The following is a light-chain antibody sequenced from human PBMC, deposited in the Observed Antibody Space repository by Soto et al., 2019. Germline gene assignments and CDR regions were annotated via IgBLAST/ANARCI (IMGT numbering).Light chain of an antibody. CDR1: QSVGNNY. Sequence: EIVLTQSPGTVSLSPGERATLSCRASQSVGNNYLAWYQKKRGQAPSLLISGASRRATGVLERFSGSGTGTDFSLTISRLEPEDYAVYYCQQYASLPLTFGQGTKLEIK. V-gene: IGKV3-20*01. J-gene: IGKJ2*01. CDR2: GAS. CDR3: QQYASLPLT.